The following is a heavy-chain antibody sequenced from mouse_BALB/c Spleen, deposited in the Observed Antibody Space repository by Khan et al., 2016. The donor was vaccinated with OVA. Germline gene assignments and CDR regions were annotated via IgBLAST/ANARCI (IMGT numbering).Heavy chain of an antibody. V-gene: IGHV5-6-3*01. CDR3: ARMARTIN. Sequence: EVELVESGGGLVQPGGSLKLSCAASGFTFSSYGMSWVRQTPDKRLELVATINSNGGSTYYPDSVKGRFTISRENATNTPYRQMSSLKSEDTAMYYCARMARTINWGQGTTLTVSS. J-gene: IGHJ2*01. CDR1: GFTFSSYG. CDR2: INSNGGST.